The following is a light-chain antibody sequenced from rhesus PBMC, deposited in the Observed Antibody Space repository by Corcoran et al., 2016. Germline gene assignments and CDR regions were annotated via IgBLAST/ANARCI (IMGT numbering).Light chain of an antibody. J-gene: IGKJ4*01. V-gene: IGKV3-35*01. Sequence: IIMTQSPATLSFSPGERVTLSCRASQSVGYNLAWYQQKPCQVPTLLLYDSSNRATGNPDRFSGSGSGTDVTLTISSLEPQDVGVYYCHQESNWPLTFGGGTNVDIK. CDR3: HQESNWPLT. CDR1: QSVGYN. CDR2: DSS.